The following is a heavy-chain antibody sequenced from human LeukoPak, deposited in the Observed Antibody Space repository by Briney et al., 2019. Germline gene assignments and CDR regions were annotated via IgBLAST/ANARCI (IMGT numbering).Heavy chain of an antibody. Sequence: PWETLSLTCAVYGGSFSGYYWSWIRQPPGKGLEWIGEINHSGSTNYNPSLKSRVTISVDTSKNQFSLKLSSVTAADTAVYYCARVASYGWDWFDPWGQGTLVTVSS. V-gene: IGHV4-34*01. J-gene: IGHJ5*02. CDR2: INHSGST. D-gene: IGHD5-18*01. CDR1: GGSFSGYY. CDR3: ARVASYGWDWFDP.